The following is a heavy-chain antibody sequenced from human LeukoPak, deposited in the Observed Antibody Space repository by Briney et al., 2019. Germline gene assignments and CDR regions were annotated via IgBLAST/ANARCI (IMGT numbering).Heavy chain of an antibody. CDR1: GFTFSGFR. CDR3: ARWNGSGPFDY. Sequence: PGGSLRLSCAASGFTFSGFRMHWVRQAPGKGLWWVSRINSDGSSTTYADSVKGRFTISRDNANNTLYLQMNSLRAEDTAVYYCARWNGSGPFDYWGQGTLVTVSS. D-gene: IGHD6-19*01. J-gene: IGHJ4*02. CDR2: INSDGSST. V-gene: IGHV3-74*01.